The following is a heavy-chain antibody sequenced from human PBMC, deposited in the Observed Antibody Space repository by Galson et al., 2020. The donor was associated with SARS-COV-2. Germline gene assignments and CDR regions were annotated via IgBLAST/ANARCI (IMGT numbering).Heavy chain of an antibody. Sequence: SETLSLTCNVSGTSMNNYYWSWIRQSPGSGLEWIAYIYHSGYTNYNPSLKSRVRISIDTSKTQISLRLTSVTAADTAVYHCARGAVVSVSGPIYDNWGQGILVTVSS. D-gene: IGHD6-19*01. CDR2: IYHSGYT. CDR3: ARGAVVSVSGPIYDN. J-gene: IGHJ4*02. CDR1: GTSMNNYY. V-gene: IGHV4-59*01.